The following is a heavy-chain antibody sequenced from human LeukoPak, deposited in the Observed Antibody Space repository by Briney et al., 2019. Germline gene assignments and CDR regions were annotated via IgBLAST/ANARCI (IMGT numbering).Heavy chain of an antibody. Sequence: GSLRLSCAASGFTFSSYSMNWVRQAPGKGLEGISYISSASNTIYYADSVKGLFTISRDNAKNSVYLQMNRLGGEEKAMYYCARDGWFGDYNWFDPWGQGTLVTVSS. J-gene: IGHJ5*02. CDR3: ARDGWFGDYNWFDP. CDR2: ISSASNTI. V-gene: IGHV3-48*01. D-gene: IGHD3-10*01. CDR1: GFTFSSYS.